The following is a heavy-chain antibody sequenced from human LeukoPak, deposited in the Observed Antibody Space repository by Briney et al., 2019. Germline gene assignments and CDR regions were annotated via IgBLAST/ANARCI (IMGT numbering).Heavy chain of an antibody. CDR2: INTNTGNP. CDR1: GYTFTSYV. Sequence: ASVKVSCKASGYTFTSYVMNWVRQAPGQGLEWMGWINTNTGNPTYAQGFTGRFVFSLDTSVSTAYLQISSLKAEDTAVYYCARDPAVANYDILTGYYDWGQGTLVTVSS. V-gene: IGHV7-4-1*02. J-gene: IGHJ4*02. CDR3: ARDPAVANYDILTGYYD. D-gene: IGHD3-9*01.